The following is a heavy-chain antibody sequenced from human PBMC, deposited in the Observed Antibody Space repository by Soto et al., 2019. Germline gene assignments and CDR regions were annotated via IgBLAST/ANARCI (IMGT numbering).Heavy chain of an antibody. D-gene: IGHD3-3*01. Sequence: KASETLSLTCTVSGGSISSYYWSWIRQPPGKGLEWIGYIYYSGSTNYNPSLKSRVTISVDTSKNQFSLKLSSVTAADTAVYYCARVTSTIFGVVGVADYRGPGTLVTGSS. CDR3: ARVTSTIFGVVGVADY. CDR1: GGSISSYY. V-gene: IGHV4-59*01. CDR2: IYYSGST. J-gene: IGHJ4*02.